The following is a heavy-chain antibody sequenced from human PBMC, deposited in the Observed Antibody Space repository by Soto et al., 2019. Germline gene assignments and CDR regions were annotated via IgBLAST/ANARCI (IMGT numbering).Heavy chain of an antibody. CDR3: AHRVLRTVFGLVTTTAIYFDF. CDR2: IYWDDDK. CDR1: GFSLTTSGVG. J-gene: IGHJ4*02. Sequence: QITLNESGPTVVRPTETLTLTCRFSGFSLTTSGVGVGWIRQSPGTAPEWLALIYWDDDKRYSASLKSRLTITKGTSKNQVVLTVSDLDPTDTATYYCAHRVLRTVFGLVTTTAIYFDFWGQGTPVAVSS. V-gene: IGHV2-5*02. D-gene: IGHD3-3*01.